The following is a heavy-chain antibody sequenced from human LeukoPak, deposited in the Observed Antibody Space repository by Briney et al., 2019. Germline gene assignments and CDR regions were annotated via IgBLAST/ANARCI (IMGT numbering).Heavy chain of an antibody. CDR2: INDNGANT. V-gene: IGHV3-23*01. CDR1: GFTFKEYG. Sequence: GASLRLSCAASGFTFKEYGMSWARQAPGKGLEWVSTINDNGANTHYADSVKGRFTISRDSSKNTLFLQMNSLRADDTARYYCTKGDGGWYPIDSWGQGTLIIVSS. D-gene: IGHD6-19*01. J-gene: IGHJ4*02. CDR3: TKGDGGWYPIDS.